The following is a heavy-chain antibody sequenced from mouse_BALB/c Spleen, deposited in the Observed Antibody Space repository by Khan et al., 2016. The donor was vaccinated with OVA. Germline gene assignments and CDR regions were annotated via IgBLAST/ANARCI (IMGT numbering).Heavy chain of an antibody. D-gene: IGHD1-1*01. CDR3: ARRGTAAWFSY. J-gene: IGHJ3*01. V-gene: IGHV1S135*01. CDR1: GYSFTTYY. CDR2: IAPFNGGT. Sequence: VQLKQSGPELMKPGASVKISCKASGYSFTTYYIHWVKQSTGETLEWIGYIAPFNGGTTYNEKFKGKATLTVDKSSSTAYMHLSGLTSQDSALDYCARRGTAAWFSYWGQGTLVTVSA.